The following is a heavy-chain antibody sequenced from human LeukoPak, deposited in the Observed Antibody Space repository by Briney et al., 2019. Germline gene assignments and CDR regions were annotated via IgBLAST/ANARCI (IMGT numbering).Heavy chain of an antibody. J-gene: IGHJ4*02. V-gene: IGHV3-9*01. D-gene: IGHD2-2*01. CDR3: AKVDCSTVSCFRFFDS. CDR1: GFTFDDYA. CDR2: IGWSGGGA. Sequence: HPGGSLRLSCAASGFTFDDYAMHWVRQVPGKGLEWVSGIGWSGGGAVYSDSVKGRFTISRDNAKNSLYLQMDSLRPEDTALYYCAKVDCSTVSCFRFFDSWGQGSLVTVSS.